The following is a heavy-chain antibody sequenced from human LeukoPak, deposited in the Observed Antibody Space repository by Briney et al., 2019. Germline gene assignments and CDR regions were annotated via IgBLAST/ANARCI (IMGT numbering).Heavy chain of an antibody. V-gene: IGHV3-11*01. J-gene: IGHJ3*01. CDR3: ARFGVADGFDV. D-gene: IGHD3-16*01. Sequence: GGSLRLSCAASGLMFSGYYISWIRQAPGKGLEWVAYISSSGHSIDYADSVRGRFTISRDNAKNSLYLQMNSLRAEDTAVYYCARFGVADGFDVWGQGTRVTVSS. CDR2: ISSSGHSI. CDR1: GLMFSGYY.